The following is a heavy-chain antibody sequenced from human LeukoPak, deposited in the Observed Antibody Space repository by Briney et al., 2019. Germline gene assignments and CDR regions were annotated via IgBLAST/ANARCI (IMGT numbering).Heavy chain of an antibody. CDR1: GGSFSGYY. V-gene: IGHV4-34*01. D-gene: IGHD1-26*01. Sequence: SETLSLTCAVYGGSFSGYYWSWIRLPPGKGLEWIGEINHSGSTNYNPSLKSRVTISVDTSKNQFSLKLSSVTAADTAVYYCALLPEWVRDYWGQGTLVTVSS. CDR2: INHSGST. CDR3: ALLPEWVRDY. J-gene: IGHJ4*02.